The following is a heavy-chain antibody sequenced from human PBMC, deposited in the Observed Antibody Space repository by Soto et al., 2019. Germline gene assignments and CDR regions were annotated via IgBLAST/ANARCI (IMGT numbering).Heavy chain of an antibody. D-gene: IGHD1-26*01. J-gene: IGHJ4*02. CDR2: INPNSGGT. CDR3: ARVDIVGATLVDY. Sequence: ASVKVSCKASGYTFTGYYMHWGRQAPGQGLEWMGWINPNSGGTNYAQKFQGRVTMTRDTSISTAYMELSRLRSDDTAVYYCARVDIVGATLVDYWGQGTLVTVSS. V-gene: IGHV1-2*02. CDR1: GYTFTGYY.